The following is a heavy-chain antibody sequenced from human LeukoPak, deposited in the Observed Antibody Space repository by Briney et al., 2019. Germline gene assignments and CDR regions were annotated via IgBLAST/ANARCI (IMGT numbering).Heavy chain of an antibody. D-gene: IGHD4-17*01. CDR3: ARDLYGDYPWDY. CDR1: GFTFSSYS. CDR2: ISSISSYI. J-gene: IGHJ4*02. V-gene: IGHV3-21*01. Sequence: GGSLRLSCAASGFTFSSYSMNWVRQAPGKGLEWVSSISSISSYIYYADSVKGRFTISRDNAKNSLYLQMNSLRAEDTAVYYCARDLYGDYPWDYWGQGTLVTVSS.